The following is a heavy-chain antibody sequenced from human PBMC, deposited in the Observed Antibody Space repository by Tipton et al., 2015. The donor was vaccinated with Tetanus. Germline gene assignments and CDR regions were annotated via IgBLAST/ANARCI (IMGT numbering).Heavy chain of an antibody. CDR3: ARELDCSGGGCSSYGLDV. CDR1: GFTFKSYG. J-gene: IGHJ6*02. CDR2: LWFDGGDE. V-gene: IGHV3-33*01. D-gene: IGHD2-15*01. Sequence: SLRLSCAASGFTFKSYGMHWVRQAPGKGLEWVAVLWFDGGDEYYADSVKGRFTISRDNSKNTVYLQMNSLRAEDTAVYYCARELDCSGGGCSSYGLDVWGQGTTVPVSS.